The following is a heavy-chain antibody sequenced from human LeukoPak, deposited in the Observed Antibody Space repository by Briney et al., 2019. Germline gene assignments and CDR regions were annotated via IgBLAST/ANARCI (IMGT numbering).Heavy chain of an antibody. CDR3: ARRRKSLVSFDY. V-gene: IGHV4-39*01. D-gene: IGHD2-21*01. Sequence: SETLSLTCTVSGGSISSSSYYWGWIRQPPGKGLERIGSIYYSGSPYYNPSLTSRLTLSVDPSKYEYDLKLSSGTGSDTAVYYCARRRKSLVSFDYWGQGTLVSVSS. J-gene: IGHJ4*02. CDR2: IYYSGSP. CDR1: GGSISSSSYY.